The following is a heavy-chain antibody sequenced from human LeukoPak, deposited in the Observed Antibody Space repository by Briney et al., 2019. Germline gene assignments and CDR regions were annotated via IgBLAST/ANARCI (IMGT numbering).Heavy chain of an antibody. V-gene: IGHV4-34*01. CDR3: ARGLTYYYGSGSYYFDY. Sequence: SETLSLTCAVYGGSFSGYYWSWIRQPPGKGLEWIGEINHSGSTNYNPSLKSRVTISVDKSKNQFSLKLSSVTAADTAVYYCARGLTYYYGSGSYYFDYWGQGTLVTVSS. D-gene: IGHD3-10*01. J-gene: IGHJ4*02. CDR1: GGSFSGYY. CDR2: INHSGST.